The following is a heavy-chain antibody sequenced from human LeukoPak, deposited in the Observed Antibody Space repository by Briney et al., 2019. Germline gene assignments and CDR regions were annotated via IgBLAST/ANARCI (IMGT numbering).Heavy chain of an antibody. CDR1: GYSFRNYG. D-gene: IGHD3-9*01. CDR2: INTNTGNP. J-gene: IGHJ3*02. Sequence: GASVKVSCKASGYSFRNYGISWVRQAPGQGLEWMGWINTNTGNPTYAQGFTGRFVFSLDTSVSTAYLQISSLKAEDTAVYYCARSTPFTIFWIWGQGTMVTVSS. V-gene: IGHV7-4-1*02. CDR3: ARSTPFTIFWI.